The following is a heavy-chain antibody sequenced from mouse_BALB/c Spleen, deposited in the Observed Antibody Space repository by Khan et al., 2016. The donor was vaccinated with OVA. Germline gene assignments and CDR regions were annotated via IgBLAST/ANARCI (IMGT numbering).Heavy chain of an antibody. J-gene: IGHJ4*01. V-gene: IGHV9-3-1*01. D-gene: IGHD2-10*01. CDR1: GYTFTNYG. Sequence: QIQLVQSGPELKKPGETVKISCKASGYTFTNYGMNWVKQAPGKGLKWMGWINTYTGEPTYTDDFKGRFAFSLENSASTAYLQINNLKNEDTATYYCARPPYFSYVMDYWGQGTSVTVSS. CDR2: INTYTGEP. CDR3: ARPPYFSYVMDY.